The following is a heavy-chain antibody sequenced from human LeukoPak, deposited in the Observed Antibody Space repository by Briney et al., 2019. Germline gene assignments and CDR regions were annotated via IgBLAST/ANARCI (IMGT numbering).Heavy chain of an antibody. CDR3: ARDTATALDY. CDR2: IKNKANSYGT. CDR1: GFSFSDHY. D-gene: IGHD6-13*01. Sequence: GGSLRLSCAASGFSFSDHYMDWVRLAPGKGLEWVGRIKNKANSYGTDYAASVRGRFTISRDDSKSSLFLQMNSLKTEDTAIYFCARDTATALDYWGQGTLVTVSS. J-gene: IGHJ4*02. V-gene: IGHV3-72*01.